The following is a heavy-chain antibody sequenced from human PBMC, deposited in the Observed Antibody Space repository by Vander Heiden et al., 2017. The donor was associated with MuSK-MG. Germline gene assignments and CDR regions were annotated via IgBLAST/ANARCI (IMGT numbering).Heavy chain of an antibody. Sequence: EVQLLESGGGLVQPGGSLRLSCTASGLTLRIYDTNWVRQAPGKGLEWVSTISGGGGSTFYADSVKGRFAISRDDSKNTVHLQMNNLRVDDTAVYYCVRGVDNWGQGALVTVSA. J-gene: IGHJ4*02. D-gene: IGHD3-16*01. CDR1: GLTLRIYD. CDR3: VRGVDN. CDR2: ISGGGGST. V-gene: IGHV3-23*01.